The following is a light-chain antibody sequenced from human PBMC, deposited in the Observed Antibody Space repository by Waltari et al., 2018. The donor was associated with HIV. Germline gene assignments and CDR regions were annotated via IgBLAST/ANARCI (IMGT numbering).Light chain of an antibody. V-gene: IGKV3-20*01. CDR1: HPVSSSA. CDR3: QHYDTSPPVYT. J-gene: IGKJ2*01. CDR2: GAS. Sequence: TVLTQSPDTLSLSPGETATLSCRASHPVSSSALAWYQQQPGQAPRLLTYGASTRATGIPDRFSGSVSGTEFTLTISRLRPEDFAVYYCQHYDTSPPVYTFGQGTKLEIK.